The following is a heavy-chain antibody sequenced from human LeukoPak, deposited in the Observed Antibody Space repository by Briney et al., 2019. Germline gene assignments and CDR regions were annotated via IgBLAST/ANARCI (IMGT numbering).Heavy chain of an antibody. D-gene: IGHD5-18*01. CDR1: GGSISSYY. J-gene: IGHJ4*02. CDR2: IYYSGST. V-gene: IGHV4-59*12. CDR3: AREGYSYGYGVDY. Sequence: SETLSFTCTVSGGSISSYYWSWIRQPPGKGLEWIGYIYYSGSTNYNPSLKSRVTISVDTSKNQFSLKLSSVTAADTAVYYCAREGYSYGYGVDYWGQGTLVTVSS.